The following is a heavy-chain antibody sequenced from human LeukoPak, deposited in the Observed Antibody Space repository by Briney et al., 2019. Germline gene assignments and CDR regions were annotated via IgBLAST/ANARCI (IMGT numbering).Heavy chain of an antibody. CDR2: IYSGGSTI. V-gene: IGHV3-48*03. CDR3: ARDSVGDLLDY. CDR1: GFPFSSYE. D-gene: IGHD4-17*01. J-gene: IGHJ4*02. Sequence: GGSLRLSCEGSGFPFSSYEMNWPRQAPGKGLEGVPHIYSGGSTIYYADSVNGRFTISRDNAKNSIYLQMDSLRVEDTAIYYCARDSVGDLLDYWGQGTPVTVSS.